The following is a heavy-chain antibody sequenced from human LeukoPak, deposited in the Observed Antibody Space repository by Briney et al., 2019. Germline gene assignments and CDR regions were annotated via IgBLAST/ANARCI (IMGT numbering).Heavy chain of an antibody. CDR3: AGTYYYDSSGYSYEY. CDR2: ISGSSAST. CDR1: GFTFSSYA. J-gene: IGHJ4*02. V-gene: IGHV3-23*01. D-gene: IGHD3-22*01. Sequence: GGSLRLSCAGSGFTFSSYAMNWVRQAPGKGLEWVSAISGSSASTSYADSVKGRFTISRDNSKNTLYLQMNKLRAEDTAVYYCAGTYYYDSSGYSYEYWGQGTLVAVSS.